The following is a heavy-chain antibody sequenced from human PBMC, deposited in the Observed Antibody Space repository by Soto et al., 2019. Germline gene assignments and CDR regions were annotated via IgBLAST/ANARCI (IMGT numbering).Heavy chain of an antibody. CDR3: AKDLPFIVGATTDAFDI. Sequence: QVQLVESGGGVVQPGRSLRLSCAASGFTFSSYGMHWVRQAPGKGLEWVAVISYDGSNKYYADSVKGRFTISRDNSKNTLYLQMNSLRAEDTAVYYCAKDLPFIVGATTDAFDIWGQGTMVTVSS. D-gene: IGHD1-26*01. J-gene: IGHJ3*02. CDR2: ISYDGSNK. CDR1: GFTFSSYG. V-gene: IGHV3-30*18.